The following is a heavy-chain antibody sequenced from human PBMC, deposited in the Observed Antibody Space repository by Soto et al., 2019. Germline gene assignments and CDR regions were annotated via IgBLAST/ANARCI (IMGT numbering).Heavy chain of an antibody. Sequence: SETLSLTCTVSGGSITDYSWVWIRQPAGKGLEWIGRIFSSGSTNYNPSLKGRISVIPDTSNNQFSLHLSSVTPEDTAVYYCARQEGFVLGFWGQGSLVTVSS. D-gene: IGHD6-6*01. CDR2: IFSSGST. V-gene: IGHV4-4*07. CDR1: GGSITDYS. CDR3: ARQEGFVLGF. J-gene: IGHJ4*02.